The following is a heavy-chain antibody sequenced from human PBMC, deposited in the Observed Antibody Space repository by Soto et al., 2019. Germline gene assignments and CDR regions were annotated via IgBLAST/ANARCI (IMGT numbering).Heavy chain of an antibody. Sequence: SETLSLTCTVSGGSISSYYWSWIRQPPGKGLEWIGYIYYSGSTNYNPSLKSRVTISVDTSKNQFSLKLSSVTAADTAVYYCARHYYYDSRAFDYWGQGTLATVSS. D-gene: IGHD3-22*01. V-gene: IGHV4-59*01. CDR2: IYYSGST. J-gene: IGHJ4*02. CDR1: GGSISSYY. CDR3: ARHYYYDSRAFDY.